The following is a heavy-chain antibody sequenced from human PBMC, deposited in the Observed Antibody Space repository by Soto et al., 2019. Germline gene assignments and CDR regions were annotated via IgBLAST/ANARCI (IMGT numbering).Heavy chain of an antibody. CDR2: IVVGSGNT. CDR3: AVHYGSGSYYYYGMDV. Sequence: ASVKVSCKASGFTFTSSAVQWVRQARGQRLEWIGWIVVGSGNTNYAQKFQERVTITRDMSTSTAYMELSSLRSEDTAVYYCAVHYGSGSYYYYGMDVWGQGPTFTVSS. CDR1: GFTFTSSA. D-gene: IGHD3-10*01. V-gene: IGHV1-58*01. J-gene: IGHJ6*01.